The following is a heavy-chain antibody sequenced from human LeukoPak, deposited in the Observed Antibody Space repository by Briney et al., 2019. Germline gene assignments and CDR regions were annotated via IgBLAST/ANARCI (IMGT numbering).Heavy chain of an antibody. CDR1: GGSISSYY. Sequence: SETLSLTCTVSGGSISSYYWSWIRQPAGEGLEWIGRIYTSGSTNYNPSLKSRVTISVDTSKNQFSLKLRSVTAADTAVYYCARETSQKGAHYMDVWGKGTTVTISS. CDR2: IYTSGST. V-gene: IGHV4-4*07. D-gene: IGHD3-16*01. CDR3: ARETSQKGAHYMDV. J-gene: IGHJ6*03.